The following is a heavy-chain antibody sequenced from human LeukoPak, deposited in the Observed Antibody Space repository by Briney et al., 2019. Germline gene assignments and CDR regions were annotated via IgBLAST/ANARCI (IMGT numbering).Heavy chain of an antibody. D-gene: IGHD5-18*01. CDR3: AKGHTYGLGESYLDL. J-gene: IGHJ4*02. V-gene: IGHV3-9*01. Sequence: AGGSPRLSCEASGYTFDDYAMHWVRQAPGKGLEWVSAISWNSGSIGYADSVKGRFTISRDNGKNSLYLQMNSLRTEDTALYYCAKGHTYGLGESYLDLWGQGTLDSVSS. CDR2: ISWNSGSI. CDR1: GYTFDDYA.